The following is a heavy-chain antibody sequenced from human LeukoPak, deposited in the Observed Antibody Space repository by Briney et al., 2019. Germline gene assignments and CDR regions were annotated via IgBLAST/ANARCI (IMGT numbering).Heavy chain of an antibody. CDR2: ITGSGPYI. CDR1: GFTFSTFA. CDR3: VRDVGAVRGEVYFDY. V-gene: IGHV3-21*01. J-gene: IGHJ4*02. Sequence: GGSLRLSCAASGFTFSTFAMHWVRQSPGKGLEWVSSITGSGPYILYADSVKRRFTISRDNAKNSLYLQMDSLRAEDTAIYYCVRDVGAVRGEVYFDYWGQGTLVTVSS. D-gene: IGHD3-16*01.